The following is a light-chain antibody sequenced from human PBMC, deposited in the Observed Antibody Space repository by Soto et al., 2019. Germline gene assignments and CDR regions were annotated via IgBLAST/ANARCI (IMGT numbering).Light chain of an antibody. CDR1: SGHSSYA. J-gene: IGLJ7*01. CDR3: QTWGTGYAV. V-gene: IGLV4-69*01. CDR2: LNSNGSH. Sequence: QPVLTQSPSASASLGASVKLTCTLSSGHSSYAIAWHQQQPEKGPRYLMKLNSNGSHSKGDGIPDRFSGSSSGAERYLTISSLQSEDEADYSCQTWGTGYAVFGGGTQLTVL.